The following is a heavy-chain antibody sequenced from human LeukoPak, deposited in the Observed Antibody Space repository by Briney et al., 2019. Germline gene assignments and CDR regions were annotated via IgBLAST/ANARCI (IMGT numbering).Heavy chain of an antibody. Sequence: ASVKVSCKASGYTFTGYYMHWVRQAPGQGLEWMGWINPNSGGTNYAQKFQGRVTMTRDTSISTAYMELSRLRSDDTAVYYCASSRSYCSGGSCYVPFDYWGQGTLVTVSS. D-gene: IGHD2-15*01. CDR2: INPNSGGT. J-gene: IGHJ4*02. V-gene: IGHV1-2*02. CDR1: GYTFTGYY. CDR3: ASSRSYCSGGSCYVPFDY.